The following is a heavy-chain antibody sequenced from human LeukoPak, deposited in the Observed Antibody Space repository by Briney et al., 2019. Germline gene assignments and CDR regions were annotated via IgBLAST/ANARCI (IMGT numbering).Heavy chain of an antibody. CDR2: INPNSGGT. CDR1: GYTFTGYY. V-gene: IGHV1-2*06. J-gene: IGHJ1*01. D-gene: IGHD6-13*01. Sequence: ASVKVSCTASGYTFTGYYMHWVRQAPGQGLEWMGRINPNSGGTNYAQKFQGRVTMTRDTSISTAYMELSRLRSDDTAVYYCARDRWRIAAAGTSEYFQHWGQGTLVTVSS. CDR3: ARDRWRIAAAGTSEYFQH.